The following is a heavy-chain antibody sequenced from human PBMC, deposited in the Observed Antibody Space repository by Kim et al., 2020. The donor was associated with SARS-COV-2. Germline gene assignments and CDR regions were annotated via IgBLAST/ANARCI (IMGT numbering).Heavy chain of an antibody. D-gene: IGHD3-22*01. CDR1: GGSISSYY. CDR3: ARESYYYDSSGYPVRARGAFDI. V-gene: IGHV4-59*01. CDR2: IYYSGST. Sequence: SETLSLTCTVSGGSISSYYWSWIRQPPGKGLEWIGYIYYSGSTNYNPSLKSRVTISVDTSKNQFSLKLSSVTAADTAVYYCARESYYYDSSGYPVRARGAFDIWGQGTMVTVSS. J-gene: IGHJ3*02.